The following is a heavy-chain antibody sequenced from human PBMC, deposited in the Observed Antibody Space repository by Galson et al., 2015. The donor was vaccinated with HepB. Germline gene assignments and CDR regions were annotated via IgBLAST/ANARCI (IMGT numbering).Heavy chain of an antibody. J-gene: IGHJ1*01. CDR1: GGTFSTYT. V-gene: IGHV1-69*13. Sequence: SLKVSCKASGGTFSTYTLSWVRQAPGQGLEWMGGIIPIFGSANYAQRFQGRVTITADDSTSTTYMELRRLRSEDTAVYYCARQYDTSGYYPYWGQGTLVTVSS. CDR3: ARQYDTSGYYPY. D-gene: IGHD3-22*01. CDR2: IIPIFGSA.